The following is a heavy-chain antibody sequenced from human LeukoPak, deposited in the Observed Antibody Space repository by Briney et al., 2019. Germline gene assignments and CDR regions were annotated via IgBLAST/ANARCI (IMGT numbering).Heavy chain of an antibody. J-gene: IGHJ5*02. CDR2: IHSSGDTT. V-gene: IGHV3-23*01. D-gene: IGHD3-16*01. CDR3: AKDPSPYSAYWFDP. Sequence: GGTLRLSCAASGFTFSSYTMNWVRQAPGRGLECVSSIHSSGDTTFYADSVRGRFTISRDTSRNTLYLQMNSVSADDTAIYYCAKDPSPYSAYWFDPWGQGTLVTVSS. CDR1: GFTFSSYT.